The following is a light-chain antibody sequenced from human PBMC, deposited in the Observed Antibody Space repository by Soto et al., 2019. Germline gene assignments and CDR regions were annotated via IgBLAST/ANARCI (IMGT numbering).Light chain of an antibody. CDR1: QDIGSR. J-gene: IGKJ3*01. CDR3: QQGNSSPLT. V-gene: IGKV1-12*01. CDR2: AAA. Sequence: DLQMTQSPSSLTASVGDRVNISCRASQDIGSRLAWYQQKPGKAPKILIYAAASLHSGVPSRFSATFSGTDFTLTINSLQPEDLATYFCQQGNSSPLTFGPGTKVDLK.